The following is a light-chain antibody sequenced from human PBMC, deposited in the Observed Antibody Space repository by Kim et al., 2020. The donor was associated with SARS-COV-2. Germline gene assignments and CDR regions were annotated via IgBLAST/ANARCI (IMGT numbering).Light chain of an antibody. CDR2: VAS. V-gene: IGKV3-20*01. CDR3: QLCVISALI. CDR1: ESVSSMY. Sequence: EIVLTQSPGTLSLSPGERATLSCRASESVSSMYLAWYQQKPGQTPRLLISVASNRAPVTPDRFSGSGSGTDFTLTISRLEPEDFAAYYCQLCVISALIFGGGTQV. J-gene: IGKJ4*01.